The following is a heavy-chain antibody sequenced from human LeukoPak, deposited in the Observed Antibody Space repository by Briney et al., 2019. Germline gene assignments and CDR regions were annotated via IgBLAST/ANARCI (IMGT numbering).Heavy chain of an antibody. J-gene: IGHJ6*02. V-gene: IGHV4-61*01. D-gene: IGHD5-12*01. CDR3: ARDRGYSGYDYYGMDV. CDR1: GGSISSSSYY. CDR2: IYYSGTTNSGST. Sequence: SETLSLTCTVSGGSISSSSYYWSWIRQPPGKGLEWIGYIYYSGTTNSGSTNYNPSLKSRVTISVDTSKSQFSLRVNSVTAADTAVYYCARDRGYSGYDYYGMDVWGQGTTVTVSS.